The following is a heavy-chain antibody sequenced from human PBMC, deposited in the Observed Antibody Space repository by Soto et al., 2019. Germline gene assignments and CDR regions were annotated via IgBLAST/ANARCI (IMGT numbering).Heavy chain of an antibody. Sequence: QVQLVQSGADVKKPGDSVNISCTTSGYTFTTCSIHWLRQAPGQGLEWMAFVNPADGTTTYAQQFQGSVDVTRETSTNTVDMGLSSLTSEDTAMYYCARETSDFDHWGPGTQVTIFS. V-gene: IGHV1-46*01. CDR1: GYTFTTCS. CDR3: ARETSDFDH. J-gene: IGHJ4*02. D-gene: IGHD2-21*01. CDR2: VNPADGTT.